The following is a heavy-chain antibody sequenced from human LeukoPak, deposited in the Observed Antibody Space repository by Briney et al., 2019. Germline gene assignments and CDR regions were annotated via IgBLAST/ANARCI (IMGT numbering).Heavy chain of an antibody. CDR2: IYYSGST. J-gene: IGHJ6*04. CDR3: AREPHSMKYYYGSGSLAGILDV. CDR1: GGSISSYY. Sequence: SETLSLTCTVSGGSISSYYWSWIRQPPGKRLEWIGYIYYSGSTNYNPSLKSRVTISVDTSKNQFSLKLSSVTAADTAVYYCAREPHSMKYYYGSGSLAGILDVWGKGTTVTVSS. D-gene: IGHD3-10*01. V-gene: IGHV4-59*01.